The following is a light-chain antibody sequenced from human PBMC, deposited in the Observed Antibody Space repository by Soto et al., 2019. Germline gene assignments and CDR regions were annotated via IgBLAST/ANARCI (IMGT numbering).Light chain of an antibody. CDR2: GAS. CDR3: QQYDSSTIT. CDR1: QSVSSGY. J-gene: IGKJ5*01. Sequence: EIVLTQSPGTLSLSPGERATLSCRASQSVSSGYLAWYQQKVGQAPRLLIYGASSRATGIPDRFSGSGSGTDFTFIISRLEPEDLAVYYCQQYDSSTITFGQWTRLEIK. V-gene: IGKV3-20*01.